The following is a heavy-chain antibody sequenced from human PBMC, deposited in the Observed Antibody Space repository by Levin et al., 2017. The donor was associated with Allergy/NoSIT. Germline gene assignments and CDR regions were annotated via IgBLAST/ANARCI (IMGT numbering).Heavy chain of an antibody. D-gene: IGHD6-6*01. CDR1: GFTFGDYA. CDR3: TRDIAARHWFDA. V-gene: IGHV3-49*03. Sequence: PGGSLRLSCSASGFTFGDYAMSWFRQAPGKGLEWVAFLRSIRHGGTSEYAASVKGRFIISRDDSKSIAYLQMNSLKIEDTGMYFCTRDIAARHWFDAWGQGTLVTVSS. J-gene: IGHJ5*02. CDR2: LRSIRHGGTS.